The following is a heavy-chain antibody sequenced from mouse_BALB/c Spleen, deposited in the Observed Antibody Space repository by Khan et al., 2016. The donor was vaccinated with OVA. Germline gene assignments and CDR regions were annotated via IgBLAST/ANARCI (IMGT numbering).Heavy chain of an antibody. V-gene: IGHV2-9*02. J-gene: IGHJ3*01. CDR3: ARDTTATPY. CDR2: IWAGGST. Sequence: VQLKQSGPGLVAPSQSLSITCTVSGFSLTSYGVHWVRQPPGKGLEWLGIIWAGGSTHYNSALISRLSISKDNSKSQVFLKMNSLQTDDTAMYYCARDTTATPYWGQGTLVTVSA. D-gene: IGHD1-2*01. CDR1: GFSLTSYG.